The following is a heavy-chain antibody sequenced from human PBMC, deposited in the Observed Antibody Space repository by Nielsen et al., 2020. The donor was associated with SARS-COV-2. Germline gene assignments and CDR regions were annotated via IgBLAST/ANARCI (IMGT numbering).Heavy chain of an antibody. CDR3: ARARGAYGDYYYYYYMDV. D-gene: IGHD4-17*01. V-gene: IGHV6-1*01. Sequence: WIRQSPSRGLEWLGRTYYRSKWYNDYAVSVKSRITINPDTSKNQFSLHLNSVTPEDTAVYYCARARGAYGDYYYYYYMDVWGKGTTVTVSS. CDR2: TYYRSKWYN. J-gene: IGHJ6*03.